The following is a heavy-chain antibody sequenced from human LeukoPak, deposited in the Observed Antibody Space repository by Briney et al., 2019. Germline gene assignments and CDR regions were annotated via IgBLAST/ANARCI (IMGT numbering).Heavy chain of an antibody. D-gene: IGHD6-19*01. CDR1: GFTFSSYA. CDR3: ASSGDSGWYYDYYCGMDV. CDR2: ISGSGGST. J-gene: IGHJ6*02. Sequence: GGSLRLSCAASGFTFSSYAMSWVRQAPGKGLEWVSAISGSGGSTYYADSVKGRFTISRDNSKNTLYLQMNSLRAEDTAVYYCASSGDSGWYYDYYCGMDVWGQGTTVTVSS. V-gene: IGHV3-23*01.